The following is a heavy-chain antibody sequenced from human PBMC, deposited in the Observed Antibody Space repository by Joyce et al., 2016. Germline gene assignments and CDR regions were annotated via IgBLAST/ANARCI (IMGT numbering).Heavy chain of an antibody. CDR2: SNPSGGST. V-gene: IGHV1-46*01. CDR1: GYTFTNYY. D-gene: IGHD5-18*01. Sequence: QVQLVQSGAEVKKPGASVKVSCKASGYTFTNYYMHWVRQAPGQGLEWMGISNPSGGSTNSAPKFQGRVTMTRDTSTSTVYMELSSLRSEDTAVYYCARDTAMATGYYYYGMDVWGQGTTVTVSS. CDR3: ARDTAMATGYYYYGMDV. J-gene: IGHJ6*02.